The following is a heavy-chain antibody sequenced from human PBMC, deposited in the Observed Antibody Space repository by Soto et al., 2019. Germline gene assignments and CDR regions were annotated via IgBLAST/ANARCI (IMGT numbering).Heavy chain of an antibody. CDR1: GGSISSYY. Sequence: SETLSLTCTVSGGSISSYYWSWIRQPPGKGLEWIGYIYYSGSTNYNPSLKSRVTISVDTSKNQFSLKLSSVTAADTAVYYCARNSGYDLRVDYWGQGTLVTVSS. J-gene: IGHJ4*02. V-gene: IGHV4-59*01. CDR3: ARNSGYDLRVDY. D-gene: IGHD5-12*01. CDR2: IYYSGST.